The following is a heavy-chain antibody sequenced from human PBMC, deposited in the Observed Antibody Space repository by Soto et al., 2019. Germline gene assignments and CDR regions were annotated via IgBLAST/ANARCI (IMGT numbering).Heavy chain of an antibody. CDR3: AKGPYYDFWSGYCYFDY. CDR1: GFTFSSYA. J-gene: IGHJ4*02. V-gene: IGHV3-23*01. CDR2: ISGSGGST. D-gene: IGHD3-3*01. Sequence: GGSLRLSCAASGFTFSSYAMSWVRQAPGKGLEWVSAISGSGGSTYYADSVKGRFTISRDNSKNTLYLQMNSLRAEDTAVYYCAKGPYYDFWSGYCYFDYWGQGTLVTVSS.